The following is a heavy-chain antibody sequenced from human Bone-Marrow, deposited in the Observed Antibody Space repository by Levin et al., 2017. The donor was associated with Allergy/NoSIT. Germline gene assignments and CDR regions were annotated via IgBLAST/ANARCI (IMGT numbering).Heavy chain of an antibody. CDR2: ISSSGTII. CDR3: ARGPYYGSGSYPFDY. Sequence: PGGSLRLSCTASAFTFSDFYMSWIRQTPGKGLEWISYISSSGTIIKTAESVTGRFTISRDNAKKSLFLQMNSLRAEDTAIYYCARGPYYGSGSYPFDYWGQGILVTVSS. J-gene: IGHJ4*02. D-gene: IGHD3-10*01. V-gene: IGHV3-11*01. CDR1: AFTFSDFY.